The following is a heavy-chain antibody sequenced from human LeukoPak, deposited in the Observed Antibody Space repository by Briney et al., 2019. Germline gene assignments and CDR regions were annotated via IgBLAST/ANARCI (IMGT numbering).Heavy chain of an antibody. J-gene: IGHJ4*02. CDR1: GFTFSSYS. CDR3: ARGRGQLLSQIYFDY. D-gene: IGHD2-2*01. Sequence: GGSLRLSCAASGFTFSSYSMNWVRQAPGKGLEWVSSISSSSSYIYYADSVKGRFTISRDNAKNSLYLQMNSLGAEDTAVYYCARGRGQLLSQIYFDYWGQGTLVTVSS. V-gene: IGHV3-21*01. CDR2: ISSSSSYI.